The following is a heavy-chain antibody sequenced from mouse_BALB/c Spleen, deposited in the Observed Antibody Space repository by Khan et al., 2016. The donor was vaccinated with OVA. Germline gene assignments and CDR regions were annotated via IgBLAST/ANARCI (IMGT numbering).Heavy chain of an antibody. J-gene: IGHJ1*01. Sequence: VQLVESGPGLVAPSQSPSITCTVSGFSLTSYGVHWVRQPPGKGLEWLGVIWTGGSTNYNSALMSRLSISKDNSKSQVFLKMNSLQTDDTAMYYCARYYGNYGWYFDVWGAGTTVTVSS. V-gene: IGHV2-9*02. CDR1: GFSLTSYG. CDR2: IWTGGST. D-gene: IGHD2-1*01. CDR3: ARYYGNYGWYFDV.